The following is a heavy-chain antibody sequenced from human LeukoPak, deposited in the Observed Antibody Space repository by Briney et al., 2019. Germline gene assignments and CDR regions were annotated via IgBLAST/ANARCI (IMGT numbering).Heavy chain of an antibody. V-gene: IGHV3-7*01. J-gene: IGHJ4*02. Sequence: QAGGSLRLSCVVSAFSISNYWMNWVRQGPGKGLEWVANVKEDGSEKYYVGSVKGRFTISRDNAKNSVYLQMNSLRADDTAVYYCVSGHYNDYRSQGTLVTVSS. CDR1: AFSISNYW. CDR3: VSGHYNDY. CDR2: VKEDGSEK.